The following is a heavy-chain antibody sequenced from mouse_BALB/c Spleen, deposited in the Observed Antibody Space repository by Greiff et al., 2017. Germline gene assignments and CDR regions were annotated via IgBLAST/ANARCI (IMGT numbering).Heavy chain of an antibody. CDR1: GYSITSDYA. D-gene: IGHD1-1*01. Sequence: EVQLQESGPGLVKPSQSLSLTCTVTGYSITSDYAWNCLRQFPGNKLEWMGYISYSGSTSYKPSLTSRISITRDTSKNQFFLQLNSVTTEDTATYYCASASYYGSSRFAYWGQGTLVTVSA. V-gene: IGHV3-2*02. J-gene: IGHJ3*01. CDR2: ISYSGST. CDR3: ASASYYGSSRFAY.